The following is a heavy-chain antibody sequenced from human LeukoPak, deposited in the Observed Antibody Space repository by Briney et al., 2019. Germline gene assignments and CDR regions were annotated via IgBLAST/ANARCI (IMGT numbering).Heavy chain of an antibody. V-gene: IGHV4-4*07. CDR1: GGSTSSYY. D-gene: IGHD3-3*01. J-gene: IGHJ4*02. CDR3: ARENDFWRGYAYDY. Sequence: KTSETLSLTCTVSGGSTSSYYWSWIRQPAGKGLEWIGRIYTSGSTNYNPSLKSRVTMSVDTSKNQFSLKLSSVTAADTAVYYCARENDFWRGYAYDYWGQGTLVTVSS. CDR2: IYTSGST.